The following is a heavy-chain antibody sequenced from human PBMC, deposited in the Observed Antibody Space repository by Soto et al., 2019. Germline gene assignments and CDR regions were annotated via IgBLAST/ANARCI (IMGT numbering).Heavy chain of an antibody. Sequence: TSETLSLTCAVYGGSFSGYYWSWLRQPPGKGLEWIGDIYHSGSTNYNPSLKSRVTISVDTSKNQFSLKLSSVTAADTAVYYCARNCGSCYSRYYYSYMDVWGKGTTVTVSS. J-gene: IGHJ6*03. CDR2: IYHSGST. CDR1: GGSFSGYY. V-gene: IGHV4-34*09. CDR3: ARNCGSCYSRYYYSYMDV. D-gene: IGHD2-15*01.